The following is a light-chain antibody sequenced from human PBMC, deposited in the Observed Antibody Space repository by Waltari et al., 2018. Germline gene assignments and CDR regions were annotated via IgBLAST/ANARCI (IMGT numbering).Light chain of an antibody. CDR3: SSYTSSSTLLYV. Sequence: QSALTQPASVSGSPGQSITISCTGTSSDVGGYNYVSWYQQHPGKAPKLIIYDVSNRPSGVSNRFSGSSSGNTASLTISGLQAEDEADYYCSSYTSSSTLLYVFGTGTKVTVL. V-gene: IGLV2-14*03. CDR2: DVS. J-gene: IGLJ1*01. CDR1: SSDVGGYNY.